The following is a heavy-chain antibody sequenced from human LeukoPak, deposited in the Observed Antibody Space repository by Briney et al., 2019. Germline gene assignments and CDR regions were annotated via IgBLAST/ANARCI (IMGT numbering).Heavy chain of an antibody. CDR1: GFNFNSYW. CDR2: IKQDGSEI. Sequence: GGSLRLSCAASGFNFNSYWMSWVRQAPGKGIECVAIIKQDGSEISFVDSVKGRFTISRDNAKSSLYLQMNSLRGEDTAVYYCARRSPIAATGTRRLEDWGQGTLVTVSS. CDR3: ARRSPIAATGTRRLED. J-gene: IGHJ4*02. V-gene: IGHV3-7*02. D-gene: IGHD6-13*01.